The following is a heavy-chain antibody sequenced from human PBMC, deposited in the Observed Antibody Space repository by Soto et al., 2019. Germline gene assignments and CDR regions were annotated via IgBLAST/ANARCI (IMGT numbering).Heavy chain of an antibody. V-gene: IGHV3-49*04. CDR1: GFTFGDYA. Sequence: LRLSCTASGFTFGDYAMSWVRQAPGKGLEWVGFIRSKAYGGTTEYAASVKGRFTISRDDSKSIAYLQMNSLKTEDTAVYYCTRVYGGNHYYYYYGMDVWGQGTTVTVSS. J-gene: IGHJ6*02. D-gene: IGHD4-17*01. CDR3: TRVYGGNHYYYYYGMDV. CDR2: IRSKAYGGTT.